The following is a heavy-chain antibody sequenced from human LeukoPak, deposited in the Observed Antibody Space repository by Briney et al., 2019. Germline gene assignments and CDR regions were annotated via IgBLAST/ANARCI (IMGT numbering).Heavy chain of an antibody. CDR2: INPNSGGT. J-gene: IGHJ5*02. CDR3: ARVAYSSGWYRDKWFDP. Sequence: ASVKVSCQASGYTFTGYYMHWVRQPPAQGLEWMGWINPNSGGTNYGQKCQGRVTMTRDTSISTAYMELSRLKSDDTAVYYCARVAYSSGWYRDKWFDPWGQGTLVTVSS. V-gene: IGHV1-2*02. D-gene: IGHD6-19*01. CDR1: GYTFTGYY.